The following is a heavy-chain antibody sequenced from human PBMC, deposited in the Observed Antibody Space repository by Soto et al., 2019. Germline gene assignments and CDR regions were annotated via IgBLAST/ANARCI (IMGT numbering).Heavy chain of an antibody. J-gene: IGHJ4*02. CDR2: IYHSGST. CDR3: ASTPHIEATTYFDY. Sequence: PSETLSLTCAVSGGSISSGGYSWSWIRQPPGKGLEWIGYIYHSGSTYYNPSLKSRVTISVDRSKNQFSLKLSSVTAADTAVYYCASTPHIEATTYFDYWGQGTLVTVSS. D-gene: IGHD5-12*01. V-gene: IGHV4-30-2*01. CDR1: GGSISSGGYS.